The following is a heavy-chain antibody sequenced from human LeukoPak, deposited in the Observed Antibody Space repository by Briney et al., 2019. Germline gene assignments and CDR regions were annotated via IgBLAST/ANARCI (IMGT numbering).Heavy chain of an antibody. CDR3: ARDQPWTFNY. D-gene: IGHD1-14*01. V-gene: IGHV3-30-3*01. Sequence: AGGSLRLSCAASGFTFSSYAMHWVRQAPGKGLEWVAVISFDGSNKYYADSVKGRFTISRDNSKNTLYLQMNSLRAEDSAVYYCARDQPWTFNYWGQGTLVTVSS. J-gene: IGHJ4*02. CDR1: GFTFSSYA. CDR2: ISFDGSNK.